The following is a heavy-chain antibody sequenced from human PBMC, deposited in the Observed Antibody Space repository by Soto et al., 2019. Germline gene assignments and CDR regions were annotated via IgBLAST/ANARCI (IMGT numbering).Heavy chain of an antibody. CDR2: IYYSGST. J-gene: IGHJ6*03. Sequence: GSLRLSCAASGFTFSNCAMSWVRQAPGKGLEWIGYIYYSGSTNYNPSLKSRVTISVDTSKNQFSLKLSSVTAADTAVYYCAREVPYYYYYMDVWGKGTTVTVSS. CDR1: GFTFSNCA. V-gene: IGHV4-59*01. CDR3: AREVPYYYYYMDV.